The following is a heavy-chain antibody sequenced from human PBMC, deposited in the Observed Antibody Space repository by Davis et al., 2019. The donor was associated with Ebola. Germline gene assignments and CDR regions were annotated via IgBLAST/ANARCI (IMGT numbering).Heavy chain of an antibody. Sequence: GESLKILCAASGFTFSGSAMHWVRQASGKGLEWVGRIRSKANSYATAYAASVKGRFTISRDDSKNTAYLQMNSLKTEDTAVYYCSTSSPDYWGQGTLVTVSS. V-gene: IGHV3-73*01. CDR1: GFTFSGSA. D-gene: IGHD2-2*01. CDR2: IRSKANSYAT. J-gene: IGHJ4*02. CDR3: STSSPDY.